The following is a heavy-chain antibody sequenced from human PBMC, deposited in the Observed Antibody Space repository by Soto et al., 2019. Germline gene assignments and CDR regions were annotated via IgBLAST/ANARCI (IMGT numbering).Heavy chain of an antibody. J-gene: IGHJ5*02. V-gene: IGHV4-4*02. CDR1: GGSISSSNW. D-gene: IGHD3-9*01. CDR2: IYHSGST. CDR3: ARGRGRYDILTGYYSRWFDP. Sequence: KPSETLSLTCAVSGGSISSSNWWSWVRQPPGKGLEWIGEIYHSGSTNYNPSLKSRVTISVDKSKNQFSLKLSSVTAAETAVYYCARGRGRYDILTGYYSRWFDPWGQGALVTVSS.